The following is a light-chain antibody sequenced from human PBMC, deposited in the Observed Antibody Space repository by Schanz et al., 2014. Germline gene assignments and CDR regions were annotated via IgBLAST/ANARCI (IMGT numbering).Light chain of an antibody. J-gene: IGLJ3*02. Sequence: QSVLTQPPSASGTPGQRVTISCSGSSSNIGSKTVNWYQQLPGTAPKLLIYSNNQRPSGVPDRFSGSKSGTSASLAITGLQAEDEADYYCQSYDSSLSAWVFGGGTKLTVL. CDR3: QSYDSSLSAWV. CDR1: SSNIGSKT. V-gene: IGLV1-44*01. CDR2: SNN.